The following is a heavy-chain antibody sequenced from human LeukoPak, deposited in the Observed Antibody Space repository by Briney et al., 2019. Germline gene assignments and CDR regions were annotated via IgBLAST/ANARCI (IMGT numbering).Heavy chain of an antibody. CDR3: ARDRWWEPDYSYFQD. CDR1: GYTFTSYG. J-gene: IGHJ1*01. CDR2: ISAYNGNT. D-gene: IGHD1-26*01. V-gene: IGHV1-18*01. Sequence: ASVKLSCKASGYTFTSYGISWVRQAPGQGLEWMGWISAYNGNTNYAQNLEGRVTMTTDTSTNTAYMELRSLRSDDTALYYCARDRWWEPDYSYFQDWGEGTLVTVSS.